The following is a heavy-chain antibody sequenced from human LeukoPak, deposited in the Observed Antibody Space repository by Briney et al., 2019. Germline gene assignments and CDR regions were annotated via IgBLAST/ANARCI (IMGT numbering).Heavy chain of an antibody. D-gene: IGHD3-10*01. CDR1: GGPISSGDYY. J-gene: IGHJ5*02. Sequence: SQTLSLTCTVSGGPISSGDYYWSWLRQPPGKGLEWIGDIYYSGSTYYNPSLKSRVTISVETSKNQFSLKLSSVTAADTAVYYCARGAIRWFGELLRWFDPWGQGTLVTVSS. CDR2: IYYSGST. CDR3: ARGAIRWFGELLRWFDP. V-gene: IGHV4-30-4*01.